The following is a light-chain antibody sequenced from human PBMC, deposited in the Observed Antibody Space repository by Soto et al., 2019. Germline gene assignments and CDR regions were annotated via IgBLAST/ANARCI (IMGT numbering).Light chain of an antibody. CDR3: QQRHNWRDT. V-gene: IGKV3D-20*02. CDR1: QSVGSLY. CDR2: GTS. Sequence: EIVLTHSPGTVDLSPCEGATLSSSASQSVGSLYLAWYQQKPGQAPRLLMYGTSSRATGIPDRFSGSGSGTDFTLTISSLEPEDFAVYYCQQRHNWRDTFGQGTRPEIK. J-gene: IGKJ5*01.